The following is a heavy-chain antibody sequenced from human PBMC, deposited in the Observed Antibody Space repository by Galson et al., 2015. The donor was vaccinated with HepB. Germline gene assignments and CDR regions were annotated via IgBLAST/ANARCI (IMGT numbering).Heavy chain of an antibody. V-gene: IGHV1-69*01. J-gene: IGHJ6*03. Sequence: SCKASGGTFSSYAISWVRQAPGQGLEWMGGIIPIFGTSNYAQNFQGRVTITADESTSTAYMDLSSLRSEDTAVYYCAICETSGYYYYMDVWGKGTTVTVSS. CDR1: GGTFSSYA. CDR3: AICETSGYYYYMDV. CDR2: IIPIFGTS. D-gene: IGHD3-10*02.